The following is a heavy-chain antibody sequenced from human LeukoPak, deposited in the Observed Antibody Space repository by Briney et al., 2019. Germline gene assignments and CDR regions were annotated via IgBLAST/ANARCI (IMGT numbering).Heavy chain of an antibody. D-gene: IGHD3-9*01. CDR1: GYTFTSYG. J-gene: IGHJ3*02. Sequence: APVKVSCMASGYTFTSYGISWVRQPPGQGLEWMGWITTYNGDTHYAQKLQGRVTMTTDTSTSTAYMELRSLRSDDTAVYYCAREQYDILTGSRGAFDIWGDGTMDTVSS. CDR3: AREQYDILTGSRGAFDI. V-gene: IGHV1-18*01. CDR2: ITTYNGDT.